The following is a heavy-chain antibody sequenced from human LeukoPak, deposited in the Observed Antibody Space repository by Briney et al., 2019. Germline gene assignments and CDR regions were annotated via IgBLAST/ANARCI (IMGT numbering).Heavy chain of an antibody. Sequence: SETLSLTCTVSGDSISSGDYYWSWLRQPAGKGLEWIERITSSGSTNYNPSLKSRVTISVDTSKNQFSLKLSSVTAADTAVYFCARGPYSYDSSGAFDIWGQGTMVTVSS. CDR3: ARGPYSYDSSGAFDI. CDR2: ITSSGST. D-gene: IGHD3-22*01. J-gene: IGHJ3*02. CDR1: GDSISSGDYY. V-gene: IGHV4-61*02.